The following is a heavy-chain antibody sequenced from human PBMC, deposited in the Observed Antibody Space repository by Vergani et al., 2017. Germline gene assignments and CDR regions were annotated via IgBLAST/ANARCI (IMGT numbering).Heavy chain of an antibody. Sequence: QVTLKESGPVLVKPTETLTLTCTVSGFSLSNARMGVSWIRQPPGKALEWLAHIFSNDEKSYSTSLKSRLTISKDTSKSQVVLTMTNMDPVETATYYCARMTRGWPNTYWYFDLWGRGTLVTVSS. J-gene: IGHJ2*01. CDR1: GFSLSNARMG. CDR3: ARMTRGWPNTYWYFDL. CDR2: IFSNDEK. V-gene: IGHV2-26*01. D-gene: IGHD6-19*01.